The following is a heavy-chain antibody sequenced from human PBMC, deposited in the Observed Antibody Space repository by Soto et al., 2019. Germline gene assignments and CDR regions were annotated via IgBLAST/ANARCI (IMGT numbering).Heavy chain of an antibody. CDR1: GGTFSTST. CDR3: ANGVDFDY. D-gene: IGHD2-15*01. V-gene: IGHV1-69*01. CDR2: IIPMFETA. J-gene: IGHJ4*02. Sequence: QVQLVQSGAEVQKPGSSVKVTCKASGGTFSTSTLSWVRQAPGQGPEWMGGIIPMFETANYAQKFQGRITITADESPKTGYMELSSLRSEDTAVYYCANGVDFDYWGQGTLVTVSS.